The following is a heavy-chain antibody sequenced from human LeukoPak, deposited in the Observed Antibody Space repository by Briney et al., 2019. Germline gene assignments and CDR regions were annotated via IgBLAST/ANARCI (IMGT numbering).Heavy chain of an antibody. Sequence: SETLSLTCTVSGGSISTYYWSWIRQTPGKGLAWIGYIYYTGATNYNPSLKSRVTISVDTSKNQFSLKLSSVTAADTAVYYCARHDPIVGTPDAFDIWGQGTMVTVSS. CDR3: ARHDPIVGTPDAFDI. J-gene: IGHJ3*02. CDR2: IYYTGAT. D-gene: IGHD1-26*01. V-gene: IGHV4-59*08. CDR1: GGSISTYY.